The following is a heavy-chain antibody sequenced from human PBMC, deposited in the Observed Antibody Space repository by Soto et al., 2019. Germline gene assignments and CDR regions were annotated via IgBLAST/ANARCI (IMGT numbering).Heavy chain of an antibody. J-gene: IGHJ4*02. CDR1: GFPFTAYG. CDR3: VGGQYYFDY. CDR2: ISYDGSNK. D-gene: IGHD3-10*01. V-gene: IGHV3-30*03. Sequence: QVQLVESGGGVVQPGRSLRLSCAASGFPFTAYGMHWVREGPDKGLEWVAVISYDGSNKFYADSVKGRFTISRDNSKNTLYLQMNSVRPEDTALYYCVGGQYYFDYRGQGTLVTVSS.